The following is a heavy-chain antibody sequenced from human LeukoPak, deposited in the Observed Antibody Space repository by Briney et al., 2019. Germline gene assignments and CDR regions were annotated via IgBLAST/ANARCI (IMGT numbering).Heavy chain of an antibody. CDR2: INSDGSST. V-gene: IGHV3-74*01. CDR1: GFTFSSYS. D-gene: IGHD3-9*01. CDR3: ARDRGYFDWFPNWFDP. Sequence: GGSLRLSCAASGFTFSSYSMNWVRQAPGKGLVWVSRINSDGSSTSYADSVKGRFTISRDNAKNTLYLQMNSLRAEDTAVYYCARDRGYFDWFPNWFDPWGQGTLVTVSS. J-gene: IGHJ5*02.